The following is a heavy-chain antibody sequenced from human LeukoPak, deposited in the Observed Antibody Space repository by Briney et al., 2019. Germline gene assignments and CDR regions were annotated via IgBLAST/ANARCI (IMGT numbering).Heavy chain of an antibody. J-gene: IGHJ3*02. V-gene: IGHV3-30*03. CDR2: ISYDGSNK. Sequence: GGSLRLSCAASGFTFSSYGMHWVRQAPGKGLEWVAVISYDGSNKYYADSVKGRFTISRDNSKNTLYLQMNSLRAEDTAVYYCAGGYGGNSDAFDIWGQGTMVTVSS. CDR1: GFTFSSYG. CDR3: AGGYGGNSDAFDI. D-gene: IGHD4-23*01.